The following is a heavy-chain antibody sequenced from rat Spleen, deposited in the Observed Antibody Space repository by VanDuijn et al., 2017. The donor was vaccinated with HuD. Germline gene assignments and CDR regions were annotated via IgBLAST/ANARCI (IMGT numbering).Heavy chain of an antibody. CDR2: ISPSGGST. Sequence: EVQLVESDGGLVQPGRSLKLSCAASGFTFSNYGMHWIRQAPTKGLEWVASISPSGGSTYYRDSVKGRFTISRDNAKNTQYLQMDSLRSEDTATYYCARVYGYIDYWGQGVMVTVSS. D-gene: IGHD1-9*01. V-gene: IGHV5-19*01. J-gene: IGHJ2*01. CDR1: GFTFSNYG. CDR3: ARVYGYIDY.